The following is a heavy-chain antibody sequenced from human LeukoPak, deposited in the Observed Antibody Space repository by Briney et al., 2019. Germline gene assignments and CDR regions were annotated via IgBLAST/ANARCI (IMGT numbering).Heavy chain of an antibody. CDR1: GGTFSSYA. J-gene: IGHJ5*02. Sequence: GSSAKVSCKASGGTFSSYAISWVRQAPGQGLEWMGGIIPIFGTANYAQKFQGRVTITRDTSASTAYMELSSLRSEDMAVYYGARVGYGSGSYSWFDPWGQGTLVTVSS. V-gene: IGHV1-69*05. CDR2: IIPIFGTA. D-gene: IGHD3-10*01. CDR3: ARVGYGSGSYSWFDP.